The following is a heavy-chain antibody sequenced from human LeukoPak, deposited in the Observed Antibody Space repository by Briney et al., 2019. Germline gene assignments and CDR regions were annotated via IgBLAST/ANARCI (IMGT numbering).Heavy chain of an antibody. CDR3: AKVGPGCSSSSCYPGQ. CDR2: ISPGGGTT. Sequence: GGSLRLSCGVSGFAFGSEAMNWVRQSPARGLEWVASISPGGGTTYYADSVKGRFTISRDNSNNTLYVQMSSLRAEDTAVYYCAKVGPGCSSSSCYPGQWGQGTLVTISS. J-gene: IGHJ4*02. CDR1: GFAFGSEA. V-gene: IGHV3-23*01. D-gene: IGHD2-2*01.